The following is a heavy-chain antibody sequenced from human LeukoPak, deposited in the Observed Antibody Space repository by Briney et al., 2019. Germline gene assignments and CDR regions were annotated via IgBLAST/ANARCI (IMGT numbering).Heavy chain of an antibody. V-gene: IGHV3-73*01. D-gene: IGHD3-22*01. CDR3: TSLSGSSVEGS. Sequence: GGSLRLSCLGSGFTFSASGIHWVRQASGKGLEWVGHISNKANNYATGYAASVKDRFTLSRDDSKNTSYLQLNSPRTEDTAVYYCTSLSGSSVEGSWGQGTLVTVSS. CDR1: GFTFSASG. CDR2: ISNKANNYAT. J-gene: IGHJ5*02.